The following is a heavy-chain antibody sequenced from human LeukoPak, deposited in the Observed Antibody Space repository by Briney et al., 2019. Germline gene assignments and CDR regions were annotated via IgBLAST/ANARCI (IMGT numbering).Heavy chain of an antibody. CDR2: IHPCRGDT. CDR1: GYTFTDHY. V-gene: IGHV1-2*02. J-gene: IGHJ6*02. Sequence: ASVKVSCKALGYTFTDHYFHWLRQAPGQGIEWMGWIHPCRGDTNIAQKFQGRVTMTRDTSISTAYMELSRLRSDDTAVYYCARDLRKEVVRGVIMGYYYGMDVWGQGTTVTVSS. CDR3: ARDLRKEVVRGVIMGYYYGMDV. D-gene: IGHD3-10*01.